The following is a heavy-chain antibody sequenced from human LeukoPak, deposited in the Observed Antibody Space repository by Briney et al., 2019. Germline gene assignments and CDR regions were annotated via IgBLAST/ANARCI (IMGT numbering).Heavy chain of an antibody. J-gene: IGHJ5*02. Sequence: SETLSLTCTVSGGSINSGVYYWSWIRQPPGKGLQWIGCIYYSGSTYYNPSLQSRVTISVDTSKNQFSLKLSSVTAADTAVYYCARGPYSSSSAWFDPWGQGTLVTVSS. CDR3: ARGPYSSSSAWFDP. CDR2: IYYSGST. CDR1: GGSINSGVYY. V-gene: IGHV4-31*03. D-gene: IGHD6-6*01.